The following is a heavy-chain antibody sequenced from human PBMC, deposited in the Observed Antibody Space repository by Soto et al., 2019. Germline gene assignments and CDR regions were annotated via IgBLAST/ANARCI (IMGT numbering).Heavy chain of an antibody. CDR3: ATQLELSPMAEYYYGMDV. Sequence: GSLRLSCAASGFTFSSYALSWVRQAPGKGLEWVSAISGSGGSTYYADSVKGRFTISRDNSKNTLYLQMNSLRAEDTAVYYCATQLELSPMAEYYYGMDVWGQGSTVTVSS. J-gene: IGHJ6*02. CDR1: GFTFSSYA. V-gene: IGHV3-23*01. CDR2: ISGSGGST. D-gene: IGHD1-1*01.